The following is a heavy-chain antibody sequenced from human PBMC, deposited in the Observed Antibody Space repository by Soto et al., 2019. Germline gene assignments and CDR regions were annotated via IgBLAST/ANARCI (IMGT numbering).Heavy chain of an antibody. CDR3: AKGDCSGGRCYRGFDY. CDR2: VSASGSIT. D-gene: IGHD2-15*01. Sequence: GGSLRLSCAASGFTFSSFAMSWVRQAPGKGLEWVSGVSASGSITSYADSAKGRFTISRDNAKNIVFLQMNSLRAEDTAVYFCAKGDCSGGRCYRGFDYWGQGTLVTVSS. V-gene: IGHV3-23*01. J-gene: IGHJ4*02. CDR1: GFTFSSFA.